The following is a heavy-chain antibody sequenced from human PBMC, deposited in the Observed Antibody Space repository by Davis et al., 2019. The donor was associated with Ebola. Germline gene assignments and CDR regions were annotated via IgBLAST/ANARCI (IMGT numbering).Heavy chain of an antibody. J-gene: IGHJ4*02. D-gene: IGHD3-22*01. CDR2: LSDSGST. CDR1: TFSSYW. V-gene: IGHV4-39*01. Sequence: TFSSYWMSWVRQAPGKGLEWIGSLSDSGSTYYNPSLKSRVTISVDTSKNQFSLKLSSLTAADTAVYYCARHGGNSAYYKFDYWGQGTLVTVSS. CDR3: ARHGGNSAYYKFDY.